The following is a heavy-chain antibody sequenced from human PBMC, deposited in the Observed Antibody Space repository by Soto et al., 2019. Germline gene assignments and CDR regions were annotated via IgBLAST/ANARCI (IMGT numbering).Heavy chain of an antibody. J-gene: IGHJ4*02. CDR1: GYSFNNYW. CDR2: IFPGDSDS. V-gene: IGHV5-51*01. Sequence: PGESLKISCKGSGYSFNNYWIAWVRQMPGKGLEWMGIIFPGDSDSVYSPSFQGQVTISVDKSISTAYLQWSGLKASDTAMYYCATQIGLHGVSQYFDSWGQGTLVTVSS. CDR3: ATQIGLHGVSQYFDS. D-gene: IGHD4-17*01.